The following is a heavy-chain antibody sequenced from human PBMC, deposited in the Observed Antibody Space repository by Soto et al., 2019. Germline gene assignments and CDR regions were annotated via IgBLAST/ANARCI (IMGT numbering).Heavy chain of an antibody. CDR1: GLTFSDYY. V-gene: IGHV3-11*01. CDR3: ARGRSYYYYMDV. Sequence: QVQLVESGGGLVKPGGSLRLSCAASGLTFSDYYMNWIRQAPGKGLEWVSYISSSGSAIYYADSVKGRFTISRDNAKNSLYLDMNSLRDEDTAVYYCARGRSYYYYMDVWGEGTTVTVSS. J-gene: IGHJ6*03. CDR2: ISSSGSAI.